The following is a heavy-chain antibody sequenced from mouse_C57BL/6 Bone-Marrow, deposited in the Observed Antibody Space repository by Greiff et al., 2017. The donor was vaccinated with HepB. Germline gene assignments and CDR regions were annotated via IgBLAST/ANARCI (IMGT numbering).Heavy chain of an antibody. J-gene: IGHJ1*03. V-gene: IGHV3-6*01. D-gene: IGHD1-2*01. CDR1: GYSITSGYY. CDR2: ISYDGSN. Sequence: ESGPGLVKPSQSLSLTCSVTGYSITSGYYWNWIRQFPGNKLEWMGYISYDGSNNYNPSLKNRISITRDTSKNQFFLKLNSVTTEDTATYYCARDGYSSYWYFDVWGTGTTVTVSS. CDR3: ARDGYSSYWYFDV.